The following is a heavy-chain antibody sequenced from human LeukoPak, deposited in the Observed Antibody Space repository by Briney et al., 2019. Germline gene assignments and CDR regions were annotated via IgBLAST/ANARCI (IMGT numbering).Heavy chain of an antibody. V-gene: IGHV3-7*01. CDR3: ARDRFFGPSKLMDV. CDR1: GFTFNYYW. D-gene: IGHD3/OR15-3a*01. J-gene: IGHJ6*03. Sequence: GGSLRLSCVASGFTFNYYWMSWVRQAPGKGLEWVANIKQDGSEKYYVDSVKGRFTISRDNAENSLSLQMNSLRAEDTAVYYCARDRFFGPSKLMDVWGKGTTVTVSS. CDR2: IKQDGSEK.